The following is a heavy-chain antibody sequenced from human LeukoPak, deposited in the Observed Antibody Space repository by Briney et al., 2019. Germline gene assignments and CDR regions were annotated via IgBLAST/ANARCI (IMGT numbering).Heavy chain of an antibody. Sequence: SETVSLTCAVCGRPLWVHYGSGTAHPPGRGREELGEINHSGSTNYPPPLKSRDTISVDTSKNQFSLKLRSVTAADTAVYYCARGLVGSGSTLFDYWGQGTLVSVSS. CDR2: INHSGST. CDR1: GRPLWVHY. J-gene: IGHJ4*02. D-gene: IGHD3-10*01. CDR3: ARGLVGSGSTLFDY. V-gene: IGHV4-34*01.